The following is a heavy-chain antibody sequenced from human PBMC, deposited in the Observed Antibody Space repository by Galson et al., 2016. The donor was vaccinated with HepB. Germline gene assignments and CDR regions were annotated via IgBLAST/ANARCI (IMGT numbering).Heavy chain of an antibody. J-gene: IGHJ4*02. CDR3: AGGPFCTSSYCTGPCNS. D-gene: IGHD3/OR15-3a*01. V-gene: IGHV3-72*01. CDR1: GFTFSDHY. Sequence: SLRLSCAASGFTFSDHYMDWVRQAPGEGLEWVGRARSKFHRYSTEYAASVKGRFTVSRDESKNSLYLQMNSMKVKGTAVYFCAGGPFCTSSYCTGPCNSGGQGTLVTVSS. CDR2: ARSKFHRYST.